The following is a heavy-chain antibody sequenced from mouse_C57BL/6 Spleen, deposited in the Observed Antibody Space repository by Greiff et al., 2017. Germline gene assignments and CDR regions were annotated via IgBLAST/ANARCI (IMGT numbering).Heavy chain of an antibody. CDR3: ARGFITTVVAPFDY. J-gene: IGHJ2*01. Sequence: QVQLQQPGAELVKPGASVKMSCKASGYTFTSYWITWVKQRPGQGLEWIGDIYPGSGSTNYNEKFKSKATLTVDTSSSTAYMQLSSLTSEDSAVYYCARGFITTVVAPFDYWGQGTTLTVSS. D-gene: IGHD1-1*01. CDR1: GYTFTSYW. V-gene: IGHV1-55*01. CDR2: IYPGSGST.